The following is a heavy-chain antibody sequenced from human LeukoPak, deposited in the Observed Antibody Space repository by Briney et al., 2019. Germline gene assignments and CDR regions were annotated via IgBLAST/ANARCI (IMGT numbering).Heavy chain of an antibody. CDR3: ARDQAYGSGTYDAFDI. V-gene: IGHV1-18*01. Sequence: ASVKVSCKASGYTFTSYGISWVRQAPGQGLEWMGWISAYNGNTNYAQKLQGRVTMTTDTSTSTAYMELRSLRSDDTAVYYCARDQAYGSGTYDAFDIWGQGTMVTVSS. J-gene: IGHJ3*02. D-gene: IGHD3-10*01. CDR2: ISAYNGNT. CDR1: GYTFTSYG.